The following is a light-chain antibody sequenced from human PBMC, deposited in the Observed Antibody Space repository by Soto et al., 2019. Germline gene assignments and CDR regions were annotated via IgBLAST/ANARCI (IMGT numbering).Light chain of an antibody. CDR3: ETWDSNTHTV. Sequence: QSVLTQSSSASASLGSSVKLTCTLSSGHSSYIIAWHQQQPGKAPRYLMKLEGSGSYNKGSGVPDRFSSSSSGADRYLTISNLQFEDEADYYCETWDSNTHTVFGGGTKLTVL. CDR2: LEGSGSY. V-gene: IGLV4-60*02. J-gene: IGLJ3*02. CDR1: SGHSSYI.